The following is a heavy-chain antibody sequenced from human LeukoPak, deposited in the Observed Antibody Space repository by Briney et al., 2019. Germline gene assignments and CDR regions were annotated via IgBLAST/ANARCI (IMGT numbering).Heavy chain of an antibody. Sequence: ASVKVSCKASGYTFTDYYMNWVRQAPGQWLEWMGWINPNSGGTHYAQKFQGRVTMTRDTSITTAYMELSSLRSDDTAMYYCTRALGSDYWGQGTLVTVSS. CDR2: INPNSGGT. CDR3: TRALGSDY. CDR1: GYTFTDYY. D-gene: IGHD1-26*01. V-gene: IGHV1-2*02. J-gene: IGHJ4*02.